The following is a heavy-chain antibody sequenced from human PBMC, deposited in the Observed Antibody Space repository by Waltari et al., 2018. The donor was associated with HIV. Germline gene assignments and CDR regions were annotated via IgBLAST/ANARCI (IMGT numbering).Heavy chain of an antibody. CDR2: MYVSGNT. CDR1: GESISSVSYY. Sequence: QVQLRESGPRLVKPPETLSPSRTVSGESISSVSYYWSWIRQPAGEGLESLGRMYVSGNTNYSPSLKSRVTMSVDTSTNKFSQKMTSVTVSDTAIYYCARATWGKTKAGWDRYFDKWGPGILVTVSS. V-gene: IGHV4-61*02. J-gene: IGHJ4*02. CDR3: ARATWGKTKAGWDRYFDK. D-gene: IGHD3-9*01.